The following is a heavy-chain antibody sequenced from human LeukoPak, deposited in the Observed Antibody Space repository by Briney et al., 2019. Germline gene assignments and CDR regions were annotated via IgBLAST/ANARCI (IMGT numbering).Heavy chain of an antibody. CDR2: INPNSGGT. CDR1: GYTFTGYY. D-gene: IGHD4-17*01. J-gene: IGHJ4*02. Sequence: GASVKVSCKASGYTFTGYYMHWVRQVPGQGLEWMGWINPNSGGTNYVQKFQGRVTMTRDTSISTAYMELSRLTSDDTAVYYCAREGDYGDYVDWGQGTLVTVSS. CDR3: AREGDYGDYVD. V-gene: IGHV1-2*02.